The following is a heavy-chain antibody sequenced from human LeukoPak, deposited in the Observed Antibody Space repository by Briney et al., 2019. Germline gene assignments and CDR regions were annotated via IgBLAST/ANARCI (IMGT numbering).Heavy chain of an antibody. D-gene: IGHD3-16*01. J-gene: IGHJ5*02. CDR2: IIPIFGTA. Sequence: SVKVSCKASGGTFSSYAISWVRQAPGQGLEWMGGIIPIFGTANYAQKFQGRVTITADESTSTAYMELSSLRSEDTAVYYYARVGRMIHEAHRFDPWGQGTLVTVSS. V-gene: IGHV1-69*13. CDR1: GGTFSSYA. CDR3: ARVGRMIHEAHRFDP.